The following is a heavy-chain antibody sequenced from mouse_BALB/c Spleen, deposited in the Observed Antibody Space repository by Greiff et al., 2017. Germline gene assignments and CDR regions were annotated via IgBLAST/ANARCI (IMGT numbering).Heavy chain of an antibody. V-gene: IGHV5-6-5*01. CDR2: ISSGGST. D-gene: IGHD2-4*01. Sequence: EVMLVESGGGLVKPGGSLKLSCAASGFTFSSYAMSWVRQTPEKRLEWVASISSGGSTYYPDSVKGRFTISRDNARNILYLQMSSLRSEDTAMYYCAREGPTMITSWFAYWGQGTLVTVSA. J-gene: IGHJ3*01. CDR1: GFTFSSYA. CDR3: AREGPTMITSWFAY.